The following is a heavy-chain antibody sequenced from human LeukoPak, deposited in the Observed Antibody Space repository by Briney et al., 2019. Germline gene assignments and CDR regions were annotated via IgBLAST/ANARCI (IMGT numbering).Heavy chain of an antibody. CDR1: NGSISNYY. Sequence: SETLSLTCTVSNGSISNYYWNWIRQSPGKGLECIGFVDHSETTDHNPSLKSRVIIEVDTSKNHFSLRLNAVTAADTAVYYCARGACTGPNCRISPMDVWGKGTTVTVSS. CDR3: ARGACTGPNCRISPMDV. J-gene: IGHJ6*04. D-gene: IGHD2-8*02. CDR2: VDHSETT. V-gene: IGHV4-59*01.